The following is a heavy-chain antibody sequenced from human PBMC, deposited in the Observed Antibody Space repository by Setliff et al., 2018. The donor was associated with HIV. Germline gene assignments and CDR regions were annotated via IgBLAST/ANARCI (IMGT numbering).Heavy chain of an antibody. CDR1: GGTFSSYA. CDR2: LIPIYATS. CDR3: AVGPHGDYELGWFDL. D-gene: IGHD4-17*01. Sequence: ASVKVSCKASGGTFSSYAISWVRQAPGQGLKWMGGLIPIYATSDYAQKLQGRVTISTDESARTAYMELRSLRSEDTAVYYCAVGPHGDYELGWFDLWGQGTLVTVSS. J-gene: IGHJ5*02. V-gene: IGHV1-69*05.